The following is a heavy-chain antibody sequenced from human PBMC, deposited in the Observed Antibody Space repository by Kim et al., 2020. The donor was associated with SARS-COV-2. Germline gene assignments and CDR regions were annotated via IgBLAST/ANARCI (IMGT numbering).Heavy chain of an antibody. Sequence: STNSNPTLKSRVTISVETSKNQFSLKLSSVTAADTAVYYCARDRHRRFDPWGQGTLVTVSS. J-gene: IGHJ5*02. CDR2: ST. CDR3: ARDRHRRFDP. V-gene: IGHV4-59*01.